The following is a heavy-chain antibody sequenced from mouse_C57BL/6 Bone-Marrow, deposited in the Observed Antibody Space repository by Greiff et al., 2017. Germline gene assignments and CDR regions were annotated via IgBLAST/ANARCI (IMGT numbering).Heavy chain of an antibody. V-gene: IGHV14-4*01. CDR3: TRIAY. CDR1: GFKIKDDY. J-gene: IGHJ3*01. Sequence: EVQLQQSGAELVRPGASVKLSCTASGFKIKDDYMHWVKQRPEQGLEWIGWIDPENGATEYASKFKGKATITVDTSSHTAYLQLSSLTSEDTAVYYRTRIAYWGQGTLVTVSA. CDR2: IDPENGAT.